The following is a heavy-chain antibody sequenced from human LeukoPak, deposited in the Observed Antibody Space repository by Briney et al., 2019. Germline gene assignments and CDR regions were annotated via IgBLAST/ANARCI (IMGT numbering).Heavy chain of an antibody. V-gene: IGHV3-23*01. Sequence: PGGSLRLSCIASGFTFSTYTMSWVRQAPGEGLKWVSGILVNGGTYYADSVKGRFTISRDNSKNTLYLQMNSLRAEDTAVYYCAKDKYDSSGPIDYWGQGTLVTVSS. D-gene: IGHD3-22*01. J-gene: IGHJ4*02. CDR1: GFTFSTYT. CDR2: ILVNGGT. CDR3: AKDKYDSSGPIDY.